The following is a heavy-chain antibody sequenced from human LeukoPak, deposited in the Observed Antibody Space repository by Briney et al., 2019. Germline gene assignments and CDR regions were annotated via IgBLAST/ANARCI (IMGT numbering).Heavy chain of an antibody. CDR2: ISGSGGST. CDR1: GFTFSSYA. D-gene: IGHD3-22*01. CDR3: ASTYDSSGHFDY. V-gene: IGHV3-23*01. J-gene: IGHJ4*02. Sequence: PGGSLRLSCAASGFTFSSYAMSWVRQAPGKGLEWVSAISGSGGSTYYADSVKGRFTISRDNSKNTLYLQMNSLRAEDTAVYYCASTYDSSGHFDYWGQGTLVTVSS.